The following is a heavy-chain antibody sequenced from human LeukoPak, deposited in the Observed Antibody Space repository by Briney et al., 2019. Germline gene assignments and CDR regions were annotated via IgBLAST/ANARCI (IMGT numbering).Heavy chain of an antibody. J-gene: IGHJ4*02. V-gene: IGHV3-23*01. D-gene: IGHD6-13*01. CDR2: ISGSGGST. CDR3: AKAAAYNSSWLLFDY. Sequence: GGSLGLSCAASGFTFSSYAMSWVRQAPGKGLEWVSAISGSGGSTYYADSVKGRFTISRDNSKNTLYLQMNSLRAEDTAVYYCAKAAAYNSSWLLFDYWGQGTLVTVSS. CDR1: GFTFSSYA.